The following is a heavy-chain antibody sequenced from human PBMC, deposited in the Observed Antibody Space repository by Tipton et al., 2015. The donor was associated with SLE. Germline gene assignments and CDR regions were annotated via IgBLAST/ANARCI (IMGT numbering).Heavy chain of an antibody. J-gene: IGHJ4*02. Sequence: QLVQSGAEVKKPGASVKVSCMASGDTIASKYLHWVRQAPGQGLEWMGVINPSGDGRSYAKKFQDRVTMTRDTSTNTLYMELSSLGSEDTAIYYCVRDDVGWGYGDSWGQGTLVTVSS. CDR2: INPSGDGR. V-gene: IGHV1-46*01. CDR3: VRDDVGWGYGDS. D-gene: IGHD7-27*01. CDR1: GDTIASKY.